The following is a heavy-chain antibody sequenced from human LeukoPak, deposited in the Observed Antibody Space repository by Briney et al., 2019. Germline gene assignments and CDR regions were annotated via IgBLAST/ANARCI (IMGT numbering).Heavy chain of an antibody. V-gene: IGHV4-34*01. J-gene: IGHJ5*02. CDR1: GGSFSGYY. Sequence: SETLSLTCALYGGSFSGYYWSWIRQPPGKGLEWIAEINHGGSTNYHPSLESRVTISLDTSNNQFSLKLSSVTAADTAVYYCARGNRGGYCSSASCSGSFDPWGQGSQVTVSS. D-gene: IGHD2-2*01. CDR3: ARGNRGGYCSSASCSGSFDP. CDR2: INHGGST.